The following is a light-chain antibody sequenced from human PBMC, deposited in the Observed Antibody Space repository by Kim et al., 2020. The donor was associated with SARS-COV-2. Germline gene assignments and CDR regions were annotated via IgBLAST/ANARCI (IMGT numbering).Light chain of an antibody. CDR3: QQSSNTPWT. J-gene: IGKJ1*01. Sequence: ESVGDRITITCPASHPISKFLNWYQQKPGKAPELLIYAASILHVGVPSRFSGSASGTDFTLDISSLQPEDSATYYCQQSSNTPWTFGQGTKVDIK. CDR2: AAS. CDR1: HPISKF. V-gene: IGKV1-39*01.